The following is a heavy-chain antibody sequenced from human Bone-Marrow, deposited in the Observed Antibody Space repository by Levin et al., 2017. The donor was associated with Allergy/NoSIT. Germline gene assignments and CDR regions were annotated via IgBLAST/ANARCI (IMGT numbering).Heavy chain of an antibody. D-gene: IGHD6-6*01. CDR2: INHSGST. J-gene: IGHJ2*01. CDR3: ARGRSIAARRRYWYFDL. CDR1: GGSFSGYY. Sequence: GSLRLSCAVYGGSFSGYYWSWIRQPPGKGLEWIGEINHSGSTNYNPSLKSRVTISVDTSKNQFSLKLSSVTAADTAVYYCARGRSIAARRRYWYFDLWGRGTLVTVSS. V-gene: IGHV4-34*01.